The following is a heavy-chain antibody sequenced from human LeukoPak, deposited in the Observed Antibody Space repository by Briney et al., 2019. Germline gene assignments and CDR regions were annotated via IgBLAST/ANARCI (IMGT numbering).Heavy chain of an antibody. CDR3: AIASNQYNYDLTFFDY. Sequence: ASVKVSCKASGYTFTGYYIHWVRQAPGQGLEWMGWINPNSGGTNYAQKFQGRVTMTRDTSISTAHMELSRLTSDDTAVYYCAIASNQYNYDLTFFDYWGQGTLVTVSS. CDR2: INPNSGGT. V-gene: IGHV1-2*02. J-gene: IGHJ4*02. CDR1: GYTFTGYY. D-gene: IGHD5-18*01.